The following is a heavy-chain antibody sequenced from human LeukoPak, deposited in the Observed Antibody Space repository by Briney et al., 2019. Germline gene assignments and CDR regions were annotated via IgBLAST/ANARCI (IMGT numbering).Heavy chain of an antibody. D-gene: IGHD3-22*01. CDR3: AISRPARGYYYDSSLGYYYYMDV. CDR1: GGTFSSYA. CDR2: IIPIFGTA. Sequence: ASVKVSCKASGGTFSSYAISWVRQAPGQGLEWMGGIIPIFGTANYAQKFQGRVTITTDESTSTAYMELGSLRSEDTAVYYCAISRPARGYYYDSSLGYYYYMDVWGKGTTVTVSS. V-gene: IGHV1-69*05. J-gene: IGHJ6*03.